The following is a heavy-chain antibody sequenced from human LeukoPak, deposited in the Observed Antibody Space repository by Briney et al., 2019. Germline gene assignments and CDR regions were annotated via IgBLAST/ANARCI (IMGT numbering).Heavy chain of an antibody. D-gene: IGHD5-18*01. CDR3: ARYERYSYGYVDAFDI. Sequence: GASVKVSCKASGYTFTSYYMHWVRQAPGQGLEWMGIINPSGGSTSYAQKFQGRVTMTRDTSTSTVYMELSSLRSEDTAVYYCARYERYSYGYVDAFDIWGQGTMVTVSS. J-gene: IGHJ3*02. CDR2: INPSGGST. V-gene: IGHV1-46*01. CDR1: GYTFTSYY.